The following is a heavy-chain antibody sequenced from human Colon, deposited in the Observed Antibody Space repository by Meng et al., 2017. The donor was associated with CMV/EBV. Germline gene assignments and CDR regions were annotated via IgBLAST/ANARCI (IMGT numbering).Heavy chain of an antibody. V-gene: IGHV1-8*01. CDR2: MNPNSGNT. J-gene: IGHJ6*02. Sequence: ASVKVSCKASGYTFTSYDINWVRQATGQGLEWMGWMNPNSGNTGYAQKFQGRVTMTRNTSISTAYMELSSLRSEDEAVHYCARFDLGDSSSSPYYYYGMDVWGQGTTVTVSS. CDR3: ARFDLGDSSSSPYYYYGMDV. D-gene: IGHD6-6*01. CDR1: GYTFTSYD.